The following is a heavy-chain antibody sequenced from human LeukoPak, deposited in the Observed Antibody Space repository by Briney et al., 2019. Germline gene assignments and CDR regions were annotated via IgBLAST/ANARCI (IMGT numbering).Heavy chain of an antibody. CDR1: GFTFSSYW. J-gene: IGHJ6*03. D-gene: IGHD3-10*01. CDR2: IRYDGSTK. Sequence: PGGSLRLSCAASGFTFSSYWMSWVRQAPGKGLEWVAFIRYDGSTKYYADSVKGRFTISRDNSKNTLYLQMSSLRAEDTAVYYCAKGYGSEHSYYYYYMDVWGKGTTVTISS. V-gene: IGHV3-30*02. CDR3: AKGYGSEHSYYYYYMDV.